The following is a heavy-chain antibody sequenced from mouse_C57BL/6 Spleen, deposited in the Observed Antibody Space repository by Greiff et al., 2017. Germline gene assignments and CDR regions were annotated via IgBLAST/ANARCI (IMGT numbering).Heavy chain of an antibody. D-gene: IGHD1-1*01. CDR3: ASGSYYYGSRGAWFAY. CDR2: IYPSDSET. CDR1: GYTFTSYW. V-gene: IGHV1-52*01. J-gene: IGHJ3*01. Sequence: VQLQQPGAELVRPGSSVKLSCKASGYTFTSYWMHWVKQRPIQGLEWIGNIYPSDSETHYNQKFKDKATLTVDKSSSTAYMQLSSLTSEDSAVYYCASGSYYYGSRGAWFAYWGQGTLVTVSA.